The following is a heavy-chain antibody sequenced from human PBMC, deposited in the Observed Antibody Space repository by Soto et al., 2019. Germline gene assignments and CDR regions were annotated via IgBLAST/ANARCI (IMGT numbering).Heavy chain of an antibody. J-gene: IGHJ6*02. CDR3: APMGV. CDR2: ISGSDNST. V-gene: IGHV3-23*01. Sequence: EVQLLESGGGLVQPGGSLRLSCAASGFTFSSYAMSWVRQAPGKGLEWVSAISGSDNSTYYADSVKGRFTIARDNCKSRLYLQMSSLRADDTAVYYCAPMGVWGQGTTVTVSS. CDR1: GFTFSSYA.